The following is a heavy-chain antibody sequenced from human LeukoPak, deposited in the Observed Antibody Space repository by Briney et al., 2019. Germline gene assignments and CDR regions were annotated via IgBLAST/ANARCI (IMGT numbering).Heavy chain of an antibody. CDR1: GGSISSSSYY. J-gene: IGHJ6*02. V-gene: IGHV4-39*01. CDR3: HYYYGMDV. Sequence: SETLSLTCTVSGGSISSSSYYWGWIRQPPGKGLEWIGSIYYSGSTYYNPSLKSRVTISVDTSKNQFSLKLSSVTAADTAVYYYHYYYGMDVWGQGTTVTVSS. CDR2: IYYSGST.